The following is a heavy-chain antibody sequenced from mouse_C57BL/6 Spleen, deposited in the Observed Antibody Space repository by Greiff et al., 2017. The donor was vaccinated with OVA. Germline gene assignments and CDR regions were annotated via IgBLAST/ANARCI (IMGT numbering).Heavy chain of an antibody. V-gene: IGHV1-19*01. D-gene: IGHD2-5*01. CDR3: ARASFYSNPDY. Sequence: VQLKQSGPVLVKPGASVKMSCKASGYTFTDYYMNWVKQSHGKSLEWIGVINPYNGGTSYNQKFKGKATLTVDKSSSTAYMELNSLTSEDSAVYYCARASFYSNPDYWGQGTTLTVSS. CDR2: INPYNGGT. CDR1: GYTFTDYY. J-gene: IGHJ2*01.